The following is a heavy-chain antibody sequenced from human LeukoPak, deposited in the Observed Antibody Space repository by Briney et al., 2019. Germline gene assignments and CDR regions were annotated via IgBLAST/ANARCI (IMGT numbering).Heavy chain of an antibody. Sequence: SETLSLTCAVYGGSFSGYYWSWIRQPPGKGLEWIGEINHSGSTNYNPSLKSRVTISVDTSKNQFSLKLSSVTAADTAVYYCARGQGSSWYYYYYGMDVWGQGTTVTVSS. CDR1: GGSFSGYY. CDR2: INHSGST. J-gene: IGHJ6*02. D-gene: IGHD6-13*01. V-gene: IGHV4-34*01. CDR3: ARGQGSSWYYYYYGMDV.